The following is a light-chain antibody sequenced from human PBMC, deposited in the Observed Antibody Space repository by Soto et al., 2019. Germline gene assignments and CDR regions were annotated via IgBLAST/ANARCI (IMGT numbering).Light chain of an antibody. V-gene: IGLV2-8*01. Sequence: QSVLTQPPSASGSPGQSVTISCTGTSSDVGGYNYVSWYQQHSGKAPNLMIYEVSKRPSGVPDRFSGSKSGNTASLTVSGLQADDEADYYCSSYAGSNNFVVFGGGTQLTVL. CDR2: EVS. CDR1: SSDVGGYNY. J-gene: IGLJ2*01. CDR3: SSYAGSNNFVV.